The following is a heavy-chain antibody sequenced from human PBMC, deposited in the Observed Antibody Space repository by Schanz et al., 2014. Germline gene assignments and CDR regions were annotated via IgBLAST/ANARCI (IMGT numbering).Heavy chain of an antibody. CDR3: ARGGSGTHYRLDY. CDR1: GITFSSHS. CDR2: ISGGGGTT. V-gene: IGHV3-23*04. Sequence: EVKMVESGGGLVQPGGSLRLSCAASGITFSSHSFNWVRQAPGKGLEWVSAISGGGGTTYYADSVKGRFTISRDNSKNSLYLQMNSLRAEDTGLYFCARGGSGTHYRLDYWGQGTLVTVSS. J-gene: IGHJ4*02. D-gene: IGHD1-26*01.